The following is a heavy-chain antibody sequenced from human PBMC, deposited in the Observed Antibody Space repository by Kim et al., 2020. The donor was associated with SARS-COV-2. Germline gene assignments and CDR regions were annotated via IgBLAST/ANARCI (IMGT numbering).Heavy chain of an antibody. J-gene: IGHJ3*02. CDR3: ARDVTIFGLGGAFDI. D-gene: IGHD3-3*01. V-gene: IGHV3-48*03. Sequence: DSVKGRFTISGDNAKNSLYLQMNSLRAEDTAVYYCARDVTIFGLGGAFDIWGQGTMVTVSS.